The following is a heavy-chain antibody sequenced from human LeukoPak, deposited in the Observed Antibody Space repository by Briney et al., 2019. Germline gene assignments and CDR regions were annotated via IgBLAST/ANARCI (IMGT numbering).Heavy chain of an antibody. V-gene: IGHV3-11*01. D-gene: IGHD2-15*01. J-gene: IGHJ4*02. CDR1: GFTFRDYY. Sequence: PGGSLRLSCADSGFTFRDYYMSWIRQAPGRGLEWVSYISSSGSTIYYADSVKGRFTISRDNAKNSLYLQMNSLRAEDTAVYYCSRRYCSGGSCYWGYDYWGQGTLVTVSS. CDR3: SRRYCSGGSCYWGYDY. CDR2: ISSSGSTI.